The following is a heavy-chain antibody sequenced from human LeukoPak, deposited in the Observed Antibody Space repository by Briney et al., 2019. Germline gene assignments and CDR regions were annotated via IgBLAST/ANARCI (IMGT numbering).Heavy chain of an antibody. CDR1: GGTISSYY. CDR3: AGIVAPRHDAFDI. D-gene: IGHD5-12*01. J-gene: IGHJ3*02. V-gene: IGHV4-59*01. Sequence: SETLSLTCTVSGGTISSYYWSWIRQPPGKGLEWVGYIFYTGSTNYNPSLMSRVTISVLTSKNRFSLKLSSVTAADTAVYYCAGIVAPRHDAFDIWGQGTMVTVSS. CDR2: IFYTGST.